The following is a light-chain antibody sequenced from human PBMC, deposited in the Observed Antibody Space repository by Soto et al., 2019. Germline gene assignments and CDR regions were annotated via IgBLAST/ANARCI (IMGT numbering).Light chain of an antibody. CDR2: GAF. Sequence: EIVLTHSPATLSLSPWERATLSCRASPSVTNFLAWYQQKPGQAPRLLIYGAFNRATGIPARFSGSGSGTDFTLTISSLEPEDSAVYYCQQRNVWPPVTLGQGTRLEIK. CDR3: QQRNVWPPVT. J-gene: IGKJ5*01. V-gene: IGKV3-11*01. CDR1: PSVTNF.